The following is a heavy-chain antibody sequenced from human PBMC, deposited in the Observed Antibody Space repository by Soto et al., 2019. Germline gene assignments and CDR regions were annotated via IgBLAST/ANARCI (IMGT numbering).Heavy chain of an antibody. J-gene: IGHJ4*02. CDR1: GGSFSGYN. D-gene: IGHD6-19*01. CDR2: INHSGST. Sequence: ETLCLTGSVSGGSFSGYNWSWIRQPPGKGLEWIGEINHSGSTNYNPSLKSRVTISVDTSKNQFSLKLSSVTAADTAVYYCARCTRWLVSRGVFDYWGQGTLVTVYS. CDR3: ARCTRWLVSRGVFDY. V-gene: IGHV4-34*01.